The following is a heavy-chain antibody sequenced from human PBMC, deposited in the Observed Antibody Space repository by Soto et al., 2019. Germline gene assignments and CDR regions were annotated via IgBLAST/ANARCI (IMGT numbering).Heavy chain of an antibody. D-gene: IGHD5-18*01. CDR1: GFTFSSYA. V-gene: IGHV3-23*01. CDR3: ASEWRHDGLDY. J-gene: IGHJ4*02. CDR2: ISGSGSSK. Sequence: GGSLRLSCAASGFTFSSYAMSWVRQAPGKGLEWVSAISGSGSSKYNADSVKGRFTISRDNSKNTLYLQMNSLRAEDTAVYYCASEWRHDGLDYWGQGTLVTVSS.